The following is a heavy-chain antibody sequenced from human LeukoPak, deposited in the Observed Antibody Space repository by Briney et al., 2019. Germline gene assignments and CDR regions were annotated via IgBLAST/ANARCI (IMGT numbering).Heavy chain of an antibody. D-gene: IGHD3-16*01. V-gene: IGHV3-23*01. CDR1: GGSISSSSYY. CDR3: AKDPRDFVWGEYHLYYFDH. CDR2: ITGSGGYT. J-gene: IGHJ4*02. Sequence: PSETLSLTCTVSGGSISSSSYYWGWIRQAPGKGLEWLSAITGSGGYTSYADFVKGRFSISRDNSRNTVFLQMNSLRAEDTAVYFCAKDPRDFVWGEYHLYYFDHWGQGALVTVSS.